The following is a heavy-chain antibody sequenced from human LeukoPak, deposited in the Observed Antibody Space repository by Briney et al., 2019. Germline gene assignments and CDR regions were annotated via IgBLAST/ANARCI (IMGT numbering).Heavy chain of an antibody. CDR3: TRLFSESSSLALDY. CDR2: IRSKLYGGTT. V-gene: IGHV3-49*04. CDR1: GFSFGDYA. J-gene: IGHJ4*02. Sequence: GGSLRPSCTASGFSFGDYAMSWVRQAPGKGLEWVGFIRSKLYGGTTQYAASVKGRFTISRDDSKSIAYLQMNGLKTEDTAVYYCTRLFSESSSLALDYWGQGSLVTVSS. D-gene: IGHD6-13*01.